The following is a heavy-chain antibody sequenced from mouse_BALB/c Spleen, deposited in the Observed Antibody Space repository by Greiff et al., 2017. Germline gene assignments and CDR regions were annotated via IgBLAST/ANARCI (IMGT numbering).Heavy chain of an antibody. CDR2: IWAGGST. J-gene: IGHJ2*01. V-gene: IGHV2-9*02. CDR1: GFSLTSYG. CDR3: ARESYYDYDRGYYFDY. D-gene: IGHD2-4*01. Sequence: VQLQESGPGLVAPSQSLSITCTVSGFSLTSYGVHWVRQPPGKGLEWLGVIWAGGSTNYNSALMSRLSISKDNSKSQVFLKMNSLQTDDTAMYYCARESYYDYDRGYYFDYWGQGTTLTVSS.